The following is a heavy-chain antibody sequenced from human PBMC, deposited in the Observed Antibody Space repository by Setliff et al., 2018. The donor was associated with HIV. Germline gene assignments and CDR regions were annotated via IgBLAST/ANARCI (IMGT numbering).Heavy chain of an antibody. J-gene: IGHJ5*02. CDR3: ARDGSSWSRYNWFDP. V-gene: IGHV4-61*09. Sequence: SETLSLTCTVSGGSISSGGHYWNWIRQPAGRGLEWIGHVYTSGSASYNPPLKSRVTISIDTSKNQFSLQLSSVTAADTAVYYCARDGSSWSRYNWFDPWGQGTLVTVSS. D-gene: IGHD6-13*01. CDR1: GGSISSGGHY. CDR2: VYTSGSA.